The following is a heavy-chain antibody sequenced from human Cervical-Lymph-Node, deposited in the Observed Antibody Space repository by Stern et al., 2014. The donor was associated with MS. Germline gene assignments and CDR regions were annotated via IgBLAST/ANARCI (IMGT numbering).Heavy chain of an antibody. CDR1: GFSLTTSGVG. D-gene: IGHD5-12*01. Sequence: QVTLKESGPTLLKPTQTLTLTCTFSGFSLTTSGVGVGWIRQPPGKALEWLAVIFWDNVKRVSPSLSSRLTITKDTSKNQVFLTMTNMDPVDTATDYCARRHRPQGGFKNSFFDYWGQGTLVTVSS. CDR3: ARRHRPQGGFKNSFFDY. CDR2: IFWDNVK. V-gene: IGHV2-5*02. J-gene: IGHJ4*02.